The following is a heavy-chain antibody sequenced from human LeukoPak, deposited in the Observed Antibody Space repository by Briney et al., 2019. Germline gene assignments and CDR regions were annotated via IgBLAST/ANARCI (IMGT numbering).Heavy chain of an antibody. CDR2: VKRKADGGTS. V-gene: IGHV3-49*03. Sequence: GGSLRLSCTSSGFRFGDHDMSWFRQAPGKGLEWVGFVKRKADGGTSQYAASVKGRFTISRDDSKSIAYLQMDSLKTEDTAMYYCTSGGGGSGRDAQDFWGQGTLVTVSS. J-gene: IGHJ4*02. CDR3: TSGGGGSGRDAQDF. D-gene: IGHD3-16*01. CDR1: GFRFGDHD.